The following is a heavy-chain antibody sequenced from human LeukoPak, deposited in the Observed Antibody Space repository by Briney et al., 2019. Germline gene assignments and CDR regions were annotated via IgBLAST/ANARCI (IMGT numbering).Heavy chain of an antibody. D-gene: IGHD3-9*01. CDR2: ISYDGSNK. CDR1: GFTFSSYG. V-gene: IGHV3-30*18. J-gene: IGHJ4*02. CDR3: ANERRNTRFWH. Sequence: GGSLRLSCAASGFTFSSYGMHWVRQAPGKGLEWVAVISYDGSNKYYADSVRGRFTISRDNSKNTLYLQMNSLRAEDTAVYYCANERRNTRFWHWGQGTLVTVSS.